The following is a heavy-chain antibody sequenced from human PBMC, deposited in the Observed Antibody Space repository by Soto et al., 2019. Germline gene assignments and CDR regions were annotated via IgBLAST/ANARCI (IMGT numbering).Heavy chain of an antibody. Sequence: QVQLVQSGAEVKKPGSSVKVSCKASGGTFGSYAISWVRQAPGQGLEWMGGIIPIFGTANYAQKFQGRVTITADESTSTAYMELSSLRSDDTAAYYCARGPSGDSSGLTDYWGQGTLVTVSS. CDR1: GGTFGSYA. CDR3: ARGPSGDSSGLTDY. J-gene: IGHJ4*02. CDR2: IIPIFGTA. D-gene: IGHD3-22*01. V-gene: IGHV1-69*12.